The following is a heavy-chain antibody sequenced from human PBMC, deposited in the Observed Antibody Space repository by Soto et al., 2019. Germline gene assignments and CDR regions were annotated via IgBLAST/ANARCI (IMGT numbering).Heavy chain of an antibody. D-gene: IGHD3-22*01. CDR1: GFTVSSNY. Sequence: EVQLVESGGGLVQPGGSLRLSCAASGFTVSSNYMSWVRQAPGKGLEWVSVIYTGGTTYYADSVKGRFTISRDNYKNTLYVQMSGLRAEDTAVYYCARNGDSSDYRGWFDPCGQGTLVTVSS. CDR2: IYTGGTT. V-gene: IGHV3-66*01. CDR3: ARNGDSSDYRGWFDP. J-gene: IGHJ5*02.